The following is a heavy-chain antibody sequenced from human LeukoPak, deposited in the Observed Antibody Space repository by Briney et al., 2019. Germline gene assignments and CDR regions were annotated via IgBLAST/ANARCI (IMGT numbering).Heavy chain of an antibody. CDR3: AKETASGYGAFDF. D-gene: IGHD3-22*01. Sequence: GGSLRLSCAASGFTFSSYEMNWVRQAPGKGLEWVSYISSSGSTIYYADSVKGRFTISRDNSKNTLYLQMNSLRDEDTAVYYCAKETASGYGAFDFWGQGTMVTVSS. CDR2: ISSSGSTI. V-gene: IGHV3-48*03. J-gene: IGHJ3*01. CDR1: GFTFSSYE.